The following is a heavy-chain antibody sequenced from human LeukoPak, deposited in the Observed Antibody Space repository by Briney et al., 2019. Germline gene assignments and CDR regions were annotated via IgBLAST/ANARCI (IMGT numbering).Heavy chain of an antibody. V-gene: IGHV3-48*04. CDR2: ISSSSSTI. Sequence: SYKASGYTFTGYYMHWVRQAPGKGLEWVSYISSSSSTIYYADSVKGRFTISRDNAKNSLYLQMNSLRAEDTAVYYCARDHSYYYGSSGYLDYWGQGTLVTVSS. D-gene: IGHD3-22*01. J-gene: IGHJ4*02. CDR3: ARDHSYYYGSSGYLDY. CDR1: GYTFTGYY.